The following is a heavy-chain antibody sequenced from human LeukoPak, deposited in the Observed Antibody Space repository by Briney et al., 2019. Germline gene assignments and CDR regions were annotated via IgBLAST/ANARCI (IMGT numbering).Heavy chain of an antibody. J-gene: IGHJ6*03. CDR3: ARDLGYDILTGYGRESSGYYYMDV. CDR1: GFTFSSYA. CDR2: ISGSGSTM. Sequence: PGGSLRLSCAASGFTFSSYAMHWVRQAPGKGLEWVSYISGSGSTMYYADSVQGRFTISRDNAKNSLYLQMNSLRAEDTALYYCARDLGYDILTGYGRESSGYYYMDVWGKGTTVTVSS. D-gene: IGHD3-9*01. V-gene: IGHV3-48*04.